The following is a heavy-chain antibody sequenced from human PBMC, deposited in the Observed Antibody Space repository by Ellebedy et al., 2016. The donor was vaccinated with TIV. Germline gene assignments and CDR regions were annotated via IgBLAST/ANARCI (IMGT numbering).Heavy chain of an antibody. V-gene: IGHV1-18*04. J-gene: IGHJ4*02. D-gene: IGHD2-15*01. Sequence: ASVKVSCKASGHTLTNYGISWVRQAPGQGLEWLGWISGDNGNTNYAQRFQDRATMTTDTSTGTAYLEVRSLRSDDTAMYYCAHMPIGGSCDYWGQGTLVTVSS. CDR1: GHTLTNYG. CDR2: ISGDNGNT. CDR3: AHMPIGGSCDY.